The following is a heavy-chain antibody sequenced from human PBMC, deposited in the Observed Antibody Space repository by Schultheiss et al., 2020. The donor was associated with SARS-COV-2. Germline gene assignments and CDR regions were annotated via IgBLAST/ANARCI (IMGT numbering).Heavy chain of an antibody. CDR3: AKDIGYSSGWYMGFDY. V-gene: IGHV3-9*01. CDR1: GFTFSSYG. J-gene: IGHJ4*02. Sequence: GGSLRLSCAASGFTFSSYGMHWVRQAPGKGLEWVSGISWNSGSIGYADSVKGRFTISRDNAKNSLYLQMNSLRAEDTALYYCAKDIGYSSGWYMGFDYWGQGTLVTVSS. CDR2: ISWNSGSI. D-gene: IGHD6-19*01.